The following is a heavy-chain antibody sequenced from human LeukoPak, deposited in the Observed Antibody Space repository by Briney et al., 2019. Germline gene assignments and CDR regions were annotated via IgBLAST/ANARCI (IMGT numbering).Heavy chain of an antibody. CDR3: ARGHTYYDFWT. V-gene: IGHV4-34*01. Sequence: GSLRLSCAASGFTVSSNYMSWVRQPPGKGLEWIGEINHSGSTNYNPSLKSRVTMSVDTSKNQFSLKLSSVTAADTAVYYCARGHTYYDFWTGGQGTLVTVSS. J-gene: IGHJ4*02. CDR1: GFTVSSNY. CDR2: INHSGST. D-gene: IGHD3-3*01.